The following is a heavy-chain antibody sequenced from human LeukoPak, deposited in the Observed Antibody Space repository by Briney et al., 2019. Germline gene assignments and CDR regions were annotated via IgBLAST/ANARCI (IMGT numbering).Heavy chain of an antibody. D-gene: IGHD6-19*01. V-gene: IGHV3-9*01. CDR1: GFTFDDYA. J-gene: IGHJ4*02. Sequence: SGGSLRLSCAASGFTFDDYAMHWVRQAPGKGLEWVSGISWNSGSIGYADSVKGRFTISRDNSKNTLYLQMNSLRAEDTAVYYCAKDQGYSSGRLDYWGQGTLVTVSS. CDR3: AKDQGYSSGRLDY. CDR2: ISWNSGSI.